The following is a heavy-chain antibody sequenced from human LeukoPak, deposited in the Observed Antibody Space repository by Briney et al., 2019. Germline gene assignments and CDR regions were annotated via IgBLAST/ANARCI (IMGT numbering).Heavy chain of an antibody. J-gene: IGHJ3*02. D-gene: IGHD3-10*01. CDR1: GGTFSSYA. Sequence: SVKVSCKASGGTFSSYAISWVRQAPGQGLEWMGGIIPIFGTANYAQKFQGRVTITADESTSTAYMELSSLRSEDTAVYYCASGSYGSGSYSVFAFDIWGQGTMVTVSS. CDR3: ASGSYGSGSYSVFAFDI. CDR2: IIPIFGTA. V-gene: IGHV1-69*13.